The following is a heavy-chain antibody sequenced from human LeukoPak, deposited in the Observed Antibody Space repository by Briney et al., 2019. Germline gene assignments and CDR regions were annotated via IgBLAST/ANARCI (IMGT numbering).Heavy chain of an antibody. D-gene: IGHD5-24*01. V-gene: IGHV3-23*01. CDR3: AKLYSGYNYFDY. J-gene: IGHJ4*02. CDR2: VSASGGTT. Sequence: GGSLRLSCAASGFTFSSYAMSWVRQAPGKGLDWVSVVSASGGTTYSADSVKGRFTISRDNSKNTLYLQMNSLRAEDTAVYYCAKLYSGYNYFDYWGQGTLVTVSS. CDR1: GFTFSSYA.